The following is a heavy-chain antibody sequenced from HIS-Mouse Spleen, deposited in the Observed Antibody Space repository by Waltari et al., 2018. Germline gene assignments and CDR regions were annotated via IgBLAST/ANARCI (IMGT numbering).Heavy chain of an antibody. V-gene: IGHV3-49*03. CDR3: TRDHDYYGGYYYYGMDV. D-gene: IGHD3-10*01. Sequence: EVQLVESGGGLVQPGRSLRLSCTASGFTFGDYAMSWFRQAPGKGLEWVGFIRSKAYGGTTEYAASVKGRFTISRDDSKSIAYLQMNSLKTEDTAVYYCTRDHDYYGGYYYYGMDVWGQGTTVTVSS. CDR2: IRSKAYGGTT. CDR1: GFTFGDYA. J-gene: IGHJ6*02.